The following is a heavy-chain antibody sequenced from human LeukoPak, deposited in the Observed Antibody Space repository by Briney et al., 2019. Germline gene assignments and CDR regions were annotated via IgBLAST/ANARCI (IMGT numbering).Heavy chain of an antibody. D-gene: IGHD3-10*01. V-gene: IGHV4-4*07. Sequence: PSETLSLTCTVSGGSVTDYYWSWIRQPAGKGLEWIGRIFTSGSTKYNPSLKSRVTISVDTSKNQFSLKLSSVTAADTAVYYCAREGKITMVRGVIRYYYMDVWGKGTTVTISS. CDR3: AREGKITMVRGVIRYYYMDV. J-gene: IGHJ6*03. CDR1: GGSVTDYY. CDR2: IFTSGST.